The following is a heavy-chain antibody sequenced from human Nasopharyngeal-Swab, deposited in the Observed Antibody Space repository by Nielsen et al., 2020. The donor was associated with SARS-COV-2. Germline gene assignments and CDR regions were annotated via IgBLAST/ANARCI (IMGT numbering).Heavy chain of an antibody. J-gene: IGHJ4*02. Sequence: GGSLRLSCAASGFTFSSYGMHWVRQAPGKGLEWVAVISYDGSNKYYADSVKGRFTISRDNSKNTLYLQMNSLRAEDTAVYYCAKGAWYSSSWYYFDYWGQGTPVTVSS. V-gene: IGHV3-30*18. D-gene: IGHD6-13*01. CDR1: GFTFSSYG. CDR3: AKGAWYSSSWYYFDY. CDR2: ISYDGSNK.